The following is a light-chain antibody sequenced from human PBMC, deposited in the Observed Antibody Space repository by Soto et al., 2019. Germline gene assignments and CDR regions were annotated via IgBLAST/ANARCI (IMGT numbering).Light chain of an antibody. CDR1: QSVSSNS. CDR2: GAS. J-gene: IGKJ1*01. Sequence: EIGVTQSPGTLSFAPGERATLSCRARQSVSSNSLAWYQHKRGQAPQLLIHGASSRATGIPDRFSGSGSGTDFTLTISRLEPEEFAVYYCQQYGGSPRTFGQGTKVEFK. V-gene: IGKV3-20*01. CDR3: QQYGGSPRT.